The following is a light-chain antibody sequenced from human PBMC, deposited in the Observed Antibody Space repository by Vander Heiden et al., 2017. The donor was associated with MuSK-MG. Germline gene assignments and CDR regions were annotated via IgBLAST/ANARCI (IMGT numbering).Light chain of an antibody. CDR3: QQSYSNPHT. Sequence: QLTTSPSSLSASVGDRVTITCRASQSISSYLDWYQQKPGKAPKLLIYAASSLESGVPSRFSGSGSGTDFTLTISSLQPEDFATYYCQQSYSNPHTFGQGTKVEIK. V-gene: IGKV1-39*01. J-gene: IGKJ1*01. CDR1: QSISSY. CDR2: AAS.